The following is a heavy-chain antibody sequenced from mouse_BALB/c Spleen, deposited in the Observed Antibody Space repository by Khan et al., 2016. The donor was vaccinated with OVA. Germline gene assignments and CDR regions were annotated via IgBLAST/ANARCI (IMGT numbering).Heavy chain of an antibody. V-gene: IGHV1-18*01. J-gene: IGHJ3*01. Sequence: EVQLQQSGPELVKPGASVKISCRTSGYTFTEYTMHWVKQSHGKSLEWIGGIIPNNGGTKYNQKFKGKATLTIDKSSSTAYMELSSLTSEDSAVYYWARDGAYYRYSWFAYWGQGTLVTVSA. CDR2: IIPNNGGT. D-gene: IGHD2-14*01. CDR3: ARDGAYYRYSWFAY. CDR1: GYTFTEYT.